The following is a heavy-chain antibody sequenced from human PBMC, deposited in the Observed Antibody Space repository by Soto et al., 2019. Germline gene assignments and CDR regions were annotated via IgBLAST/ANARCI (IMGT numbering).Heavy chain of an antibody. D-gene: IGHD3-3*01. J-gene: IGHJ3*02. V-gene: IGHV1-18*01. CDR1: GYTFTSYG. Sequence: ASVKVSCKASGYTFTSYGISWVRQAPGQGLEWMGWISAYNGNTNYAQKLQGRVTITTDTSTSTAYMELRSLRSDDTAVYYCARDFWRYYDFWSGYYSAFDIWG. CDR3: ARDFWRYYDFWSGYYSAFDI. CDR2: ISAYNGNT.